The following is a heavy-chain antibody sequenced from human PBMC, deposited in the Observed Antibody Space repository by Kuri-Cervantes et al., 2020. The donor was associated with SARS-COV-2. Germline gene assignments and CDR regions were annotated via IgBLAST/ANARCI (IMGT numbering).Heavy chain of an antibody. CDR3: ARVMSGGTSFISLDY. CDR1: GFTFSSYD. V-gene: IGHV3-13*01. Sequence: GESLKISCAASGFTFSSYDMHWVRQATGKGLEWVSAIGTAGDAYYPGSVKGRFTITRENAKNSLYLQMNSLRAGDTAVYYCARVMSGGTSFISLDYWGQGTLVTVSS. J-gene: IGHJ4*02. D-gene: IGHD2-15*01. CDR2: IGTAGDA.